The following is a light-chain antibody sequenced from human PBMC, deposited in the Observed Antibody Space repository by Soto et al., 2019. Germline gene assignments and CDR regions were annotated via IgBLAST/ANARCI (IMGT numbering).Light chain of an antibody. CDR1: ESISSW. V-gene: IGKV1-5*03. CDR3: QQYNTFSWT. J-gene: IGKJ1*01. CDR2: KAS. Sequence: DIQLTQSPSTLSASVGDRVTITCRASESISSWLAWYQQKPGKAPNLLIYKASNLKSGVPSRFSGSGSGTEFTLTISSLQPDDLATDYCQQYNTFSWTFGQGTKVEIK.